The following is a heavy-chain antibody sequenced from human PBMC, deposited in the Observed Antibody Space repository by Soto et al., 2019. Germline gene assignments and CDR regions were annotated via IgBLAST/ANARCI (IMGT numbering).Heavy chain of an antibody. CDR1: GFTFSSYA. V-gene: IGHV3-30-3*01. D-gene: IGHD5-18*01. J-gene: IGHJ4*02. CDR2: ISYDGSNK. Sequence: LRLSCAASGFTFSSYAMHWVRQAPGKGLEWVAVISYDGSNKYYADSVKGRFTISRDNSKNTLYLQMNSLRAEDTAVYYCARESYSYGIKLDYWGQGTLVTAPQ. CDR3: ARESYSYGIKLDY.